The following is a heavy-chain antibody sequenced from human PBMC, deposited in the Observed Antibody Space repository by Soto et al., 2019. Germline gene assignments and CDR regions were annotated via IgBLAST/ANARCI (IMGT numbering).Heavy chain of an antibody. CDR3: ATGSSLGAPR. Sequence: EVPLVESGGGLVQPGGSLRLSCAASGFTFGHVWISWVRQAPGKGLEWVGRIKSKTDGGTSDYAAPVKGRFTISRDDSKNTLYLQMNSLKAEDTAVYYCATGSSLGAPRWGQGTLVTVSS. CDR2: IKSKTDGGTS. V-gene: IGHV3-15*01. D-gene: IGHD3-16*01. CDR1: GFTFGHVW. J-gene: IGHJ4*02.